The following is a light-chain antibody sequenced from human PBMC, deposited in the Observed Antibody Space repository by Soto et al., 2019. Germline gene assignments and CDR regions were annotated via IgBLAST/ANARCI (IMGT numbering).Light chain of an antibody. CDR1: HDIKKF. Sequence: DIQMTQSPSSLSASVGDRVTITCQASHDIKKFLNWFQEKPGKAPELLIYDASNLQTGVPSRFSGSGSGTHFTFTIGSLQPEDIATYYCQRYDSLPPTFGQGTRLDIK. CDR2: DAS. V-gene: IGKV1-33*01. J-gene: IGKJ5*01. CDR3: QRYDSLPPT.